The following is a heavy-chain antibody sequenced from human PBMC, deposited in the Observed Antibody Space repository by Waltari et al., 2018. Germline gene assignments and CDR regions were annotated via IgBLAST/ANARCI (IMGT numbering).Heavy chain of an antibody. D-gene: IGHD4-17*01. J-gene: IGHJ5*02. CDR3: ARRDDYGDDPFWT. Sequence: EEHLVESGGGLVQPGGSLRLSCAASGFIFSNYEMNWIRQAPGKVLEWVSYIRSSGSTSYYADSAKGRFTISRDNAKNSLYLQMNSLRAEDTAVYYCARRDDYGDDPFWTWGQGTLVTVSS. CDR2: IRSSGSTS. CDR1: GFIFSNYE. V-gene: IGHV3-48*03.